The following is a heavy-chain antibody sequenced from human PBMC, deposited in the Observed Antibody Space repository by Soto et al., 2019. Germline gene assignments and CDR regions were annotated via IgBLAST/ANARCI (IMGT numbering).Heavy chain of an antibody. D-gene: IGHD3-3*01. CDR2: IYYSGST. Sequence: QVQLQESGPGLVKPSQTLSLTCTVSGGSISSGGYYWSWIRQHPGKGLEWIGYIYYSGSTYYNPSLKSRVTISVDTSKNQFSLKLRSVTAADTAVYYCASWISLYDFSSYGMDVWGQGTTVTVSS. CDR1: GGSISSGGYY. V-gene: IGHV4-31*03. CDR3: ASWISLYDFSSYGMDV. J-gene: IGHJ6*02.